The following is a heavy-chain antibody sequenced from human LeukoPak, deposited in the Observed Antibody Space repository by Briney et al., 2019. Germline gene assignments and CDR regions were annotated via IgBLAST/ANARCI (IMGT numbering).Heavy chain of an antibody. CDR2: INPNSDGT. V-gene: IGHV1-2*04. D-gene: IGHD3-10*01. Sequence: ASVKASCKGSGYTFTGYYMHWVRQAPGQGLEWMGLINPNSDGTNYAQKFQGWVTMTMDTYISTAYMELSRLRSGATAVYYRAKGEFFDHWRQGTVVSVS. CDR1: GYTFTGYY. CDR3: AKGEFFDH. J-gene: IGHJ4*02.